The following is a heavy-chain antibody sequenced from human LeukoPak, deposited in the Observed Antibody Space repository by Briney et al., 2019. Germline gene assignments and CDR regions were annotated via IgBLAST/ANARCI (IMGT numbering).Heavy chain of an antibody. CDR1: GYSFTSYA. CDR2: INTNTGNP. CDR3: ARVAEYSSGWYDPFDY. D-gene: IGHD6-19*01. J-gene: IGHJ4*02. V-gene: IGHV7-4-1*02. Sequence: ASVKVSCKASGYSFTSYAMNWVRQAPGQGLEWMGWINTNTGNPTYAQGFTGRCVFSLDTSVSTAYLQISSLKAEDTAVYSCARVAEYSSGWYDPFDYWGQGTLVTVSS.